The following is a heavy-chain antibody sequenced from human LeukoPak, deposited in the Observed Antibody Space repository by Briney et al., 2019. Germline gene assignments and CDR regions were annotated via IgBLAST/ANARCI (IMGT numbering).Heavy chain of an antibody. CDR3: TTDPTCSSTSCYNY. V-gene: IGHV3-15*01. D-gene: IGHD2-2*02. CDR2: IKSKTDGGTT. CDR1: GFTFSNAW. J-gene: IGHJ4*02. Sequence: GGSLRLSCAASGFTFSNAWMSWVRQAPWKGLEWVGRIKSKTDGGTTDYAAPVKGRFTISRDDSKNTLYLQMNSLKTEDTAVYYCTTDPTCSSTSCYNYWGQGTLVTVSS.